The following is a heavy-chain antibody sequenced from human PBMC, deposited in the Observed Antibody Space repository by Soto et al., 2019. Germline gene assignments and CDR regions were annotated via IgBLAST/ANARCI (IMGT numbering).Heavy chain of an antibody. CDR1: GGSISSYY. V-gene: IGHV4-59*08. CDR2: IYYSGST. Sequence: QSQTLSLTCTVSGGSISSYYWSWIRQPPGKGLEWIGYIYYSGSTNYNPSLKSRVTISVDTSKNQFSLKLSSVTAADTAVYYCARQAARRVWFDPWGQGTLVTVSS. D-gene: IGHD6-6*01. J-gene: IGHJ5*02. CDR3: ARQAARRVWFDP.